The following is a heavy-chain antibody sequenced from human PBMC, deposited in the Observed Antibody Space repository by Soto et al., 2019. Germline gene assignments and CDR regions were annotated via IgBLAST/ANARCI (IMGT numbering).Heavy chain of an antibody. J-gene: IGHJ6*02. CDR2: INSDGSST. CDR1: GFTFSSYW. CDR3: AREDVYGSSRLYYYYGMDV. V-gene: IGHV3-74*01. D-gene: IGHD6-6*01. Sequence: LRLSCAASGFTFSSYWMHWVRQAPVKGLVWVSRINSDGSSTSYADSVKGRFTISRDNAKNTLYLQMNSLRAEDTAVYYCAREDVYGSSRLYYYYGMDVWGQGTTVTVSS.